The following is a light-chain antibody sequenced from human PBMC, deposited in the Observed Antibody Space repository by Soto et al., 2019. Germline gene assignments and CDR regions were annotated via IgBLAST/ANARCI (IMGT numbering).Light chain of an antibody. Sequence: QSVLTQPASVSGSPGQSITISCNGTSSDVGGYNYVSWYQQHPGKAPKLMIYEVSNRPSGVSNRFSGSKSGNTASLTISGHQAEDEADYYCSSYTSSSTYVFGTGPKLTVL. CDR1: SSDVGGYNY. CDR3: SSYTSSSTYV. V-gene: IGLV2-14*01. CDR2: EVS. J-gene: IGLJ1*01.